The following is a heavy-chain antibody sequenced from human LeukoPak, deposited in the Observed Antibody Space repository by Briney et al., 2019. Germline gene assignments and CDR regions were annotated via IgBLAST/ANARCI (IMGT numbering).Heavy chain of an antibody. CDR2: VYSDGDT. V-gene: IGHV3-66*02. J-gene: IGHJ5*02. CDR3: VRDRAEGRAWVEFDP. CDR1: GFTVSSYG. Sequence: QPGGSLRLSCAASGFTVSSYGMSWVRQAPGKGPEWDSLVYSDGDTRYADSVQGRFTISRDNSKNTVYLQMNNLRVEDTAVYHCVRDRAEGRAWVEFDPWGQGILVTVSS.